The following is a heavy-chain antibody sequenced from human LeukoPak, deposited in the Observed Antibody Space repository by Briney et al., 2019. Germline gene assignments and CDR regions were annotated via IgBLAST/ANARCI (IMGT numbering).Heavy chain of an antibody. Sequence: GGSLRLSCSASGFDFSIYTKYWVRQAPGKGPEYVSTISGSGNGGSRYYADSVKGRFTISRDDSKSIVYLQMNNLRSEDTAVYYCVKDFGRIRGTPDSWGQGTLVTVSS. V-gene: IGHV3-64D*06. D-gene: IGHD1-26*01. CDR1: GFDFSIYT. CDR3: VKDFGRIRGTPDS. CDR2: ISGSGNGGSR. J-gene: IGHJ4*02.